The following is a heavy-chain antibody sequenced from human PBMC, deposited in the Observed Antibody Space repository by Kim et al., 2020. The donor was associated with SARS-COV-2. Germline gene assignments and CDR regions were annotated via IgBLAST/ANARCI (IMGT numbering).Heavy chain of an antibody. CDR2: K. V-gene: IGHV3-7*01. D-gene: IGHD5-18*01. Sequence: KYYVHSVKCRFTLSRDNANNSLYLQMNSLRAEDTAVYYCAINRILLWPFWCQGTLLTVSS. CDR3: AINRILLWPF. J-gene: IGHJ4*02.